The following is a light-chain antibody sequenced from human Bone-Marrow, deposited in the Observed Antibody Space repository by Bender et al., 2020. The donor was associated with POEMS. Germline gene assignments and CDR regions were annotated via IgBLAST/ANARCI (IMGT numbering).Light chain of an antibody. Sequence: QSALTQPASLSGSPGQSINISCTGTSTDVGSEFFVSWYQQHPGKAPKVLIYEGTKRPSGVSHRFSGSRSGNTASLTISGLQPEDEADYFCCSYVGDSSYSFGGGTKLTVL. CDR3: CSYVGDSSYS. CDR2: EGT. CDR1: STDVGSEFF. V-gene: IGLV2-23*01. J-gene: IGLJ2*01.